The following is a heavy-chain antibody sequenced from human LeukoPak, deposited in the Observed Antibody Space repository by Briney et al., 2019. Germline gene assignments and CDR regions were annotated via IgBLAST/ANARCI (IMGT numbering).Heavy chain of an antibody. CDR3: ARERIAATGTGWFGP. J-gene: IGHJ5*02. V-gene: IGHV3-30-3*01. CDR1: GFTFSSYA. CDR2: ISDDGSNK. D-gene: IGHD6-13*01. Sequence: GRSLRLSCAASGFTFSSYAVHWVRQAPGKGLEWVAVISDDGSNKYYADSVKGRFTVSRDNSKNTLYLHMNSLRAEDTAVYYCARERIAATGTGWFGPWGQGTLVTVSS.